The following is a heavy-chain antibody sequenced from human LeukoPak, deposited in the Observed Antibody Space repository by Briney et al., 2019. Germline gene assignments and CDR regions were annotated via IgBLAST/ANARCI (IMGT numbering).Heavy chain of an antibody. D-gene: IGHD6-19*01. CDR3: AKGAQQWLVQDYFDY. J-gene: IGHJ4*02. CDR2: ISYDGSNK. CDR1: GFTFSSYA. V-gene: IGHV3-30-3*01. Sequence: PGGSLRLSCAASGFTFSSYAMHWVRQAPGKGLEWVAVISYDGSNKYYADSVKGRFTISRDNSKNTLYLRMNSLRAEDTAVYYCAKGAQQWLVQDYFDYWGQGTLVTVSS.